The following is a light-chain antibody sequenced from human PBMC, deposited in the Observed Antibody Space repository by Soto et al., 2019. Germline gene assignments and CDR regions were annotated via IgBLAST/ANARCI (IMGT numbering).Light chain of an antibody. J-gene: IGLJ2*01. Sequence: QSALTQPRSVSGSPGQSVTVSCTGTSKDVGAYIYVSWYQQHPGKAPRLMIYDVNKRPSGVPDRFAGSKSGNTASLTISALQAEDEADYFCCSYAGNYAFVFGGGTKVTVL. CDR2: DVN. CDR1: SKDVGAYIY. V-gene: IGLV2-11*01. CDR3: CSYAGNYAFV.